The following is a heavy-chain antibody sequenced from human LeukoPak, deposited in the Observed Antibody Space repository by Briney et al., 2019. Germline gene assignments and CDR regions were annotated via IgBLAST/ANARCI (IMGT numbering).Heavy chain of an antibody. V-gene: IGHV3-21*01. CDR2: ISSSSSYI. D-gene: IGHD3-10*01. J-gene: IGHJ3*02. CDR1: GFTFSSYS. Sequence: GGSLRLSCAASGFTFSSYSMNWVRQVPGKGLEWVSSISSSSSYIYYADSVKGRFTISRDNAKNSLYLQMNSLRAEDTAVYYCARALVGDDAFDIWGQGTMVTVSS. CDR3: ARALVGDDAFDI.